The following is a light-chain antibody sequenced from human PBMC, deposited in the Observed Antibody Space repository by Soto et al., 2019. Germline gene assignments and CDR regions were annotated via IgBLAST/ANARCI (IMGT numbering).Light chain of an antibody. CDR1: QSISTY. CDR2: AAS. CDR3: QESYSTPYT. V-gene: IGKV1-39*01. Sequence: DIQMTQSPSSLSASVRDRVTITCRASQSISTYLNWYQQKPGKAPKLLIYAASSLQSGVPSRFSGSGSGTDFTLTISSLQPEDFATYFCQESYSTPYTFGLGTKVDIK. J-gene: IGKJ2*01.